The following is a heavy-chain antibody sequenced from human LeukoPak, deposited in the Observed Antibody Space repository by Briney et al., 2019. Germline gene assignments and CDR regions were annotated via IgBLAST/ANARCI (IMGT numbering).Heavy chain of an antibody. V-gene: IGHV4-59*11. CDR3: ARGRFSAFDI. J-gene: IGHJ3*02. D-gene: IGHD3-3*01. Sequence: SETLSLTCTVAGGSISSQYWNWIRQPPGKGLEWIGYIYYSGSTNYNPSLESRVTISVDTSKNQFSLKLSSVTAADTAVYYCARGRFSAFDIWGQGTMVTVSS. CDR2: IYYSGST. CDR1: GGSISSQY.